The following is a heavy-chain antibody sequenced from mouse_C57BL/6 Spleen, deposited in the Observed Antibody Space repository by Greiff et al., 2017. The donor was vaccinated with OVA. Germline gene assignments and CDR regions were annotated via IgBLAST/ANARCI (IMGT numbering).Heavy chain of an antibody. D-gene: IGHD2-4*01. Sequence: VQLKQSGGDLVKPGGSLKLSCAASGFTFSSYGMSWVRQTPDKRLEWVATISSGGSYTYYPDSVKGRFTISRDNAKNTLYLQMSSLKSEDTAMYYCARRDDYDDAMDYWGQGTSVTVSS. CDR3: ARRDDYDDAMDY. V-gene: IGHV5-6*01. CDR1: GFTFSSYG. CDR2: ISSGGSYT. J-gene: IGHJ4*01.